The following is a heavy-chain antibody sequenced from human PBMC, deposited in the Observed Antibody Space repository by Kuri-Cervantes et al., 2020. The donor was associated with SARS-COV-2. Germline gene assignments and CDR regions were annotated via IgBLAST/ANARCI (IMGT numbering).Heavy chain of an antibody. CDR2: IYYSGST. CDR3: ARGPTSGGTSSDY. V-gene: IGHV4-59*08. Sequence: GSLRLSCTVSGGSISSYYWSWIRQPPGKGLEWIGYIYYSGSTNYNPSLKSRVTISVDTSKNQFSLKLSSVTAADTAVYYCARGPTSGGTSSDYWGQGTLVTVSS. D-gene: IGHD1-1*01. J-gene: IGHJ4*02. CDR1: GGSISSYY.